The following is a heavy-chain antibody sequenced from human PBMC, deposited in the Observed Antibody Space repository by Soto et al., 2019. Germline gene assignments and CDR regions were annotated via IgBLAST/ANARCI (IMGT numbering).Heavy chain of an antibody. D-gene: IGHD2-15*01. CDR1: GGTFRSYA. V-gene: IGHV1-8*03. J-gene: IGHJ4*02. CDR2: MNPNIGKT. Sequence: ASVKVSCKTSGGTFRSYAISWVRQATGQGLEWMGWMNPNIGKTGYAQKFQGRVTITRDTSASTAYMELSSLRSEDTAVYYCARDLGGWPDYWGQGTLVNVSS. CDR3: ARDLGGWPDY.